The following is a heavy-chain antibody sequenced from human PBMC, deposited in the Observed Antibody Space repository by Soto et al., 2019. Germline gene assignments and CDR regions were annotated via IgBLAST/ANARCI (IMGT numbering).Heavy chain of an antibody. CDR1: GGSISSYY. V-gene: IGHV4-59*08. J-gene: IGHJ4*02. CDR2: IYYSGNT. D-gene: IGHD6-19*01. CDR3: ARTYTSITVAGTFDS. Sequence: PSETLSLTCTVSGGSISSYYWSWIRQPPGKGLEWIGYIYYSGNTNYNPSLKSRLTISADTSKNQFSLKLSSVTAADTALYYCARTYTSITVAGTFDSWGQGTLVTVSS.